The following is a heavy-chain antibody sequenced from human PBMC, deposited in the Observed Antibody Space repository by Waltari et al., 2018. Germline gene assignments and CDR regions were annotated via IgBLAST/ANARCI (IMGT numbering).Heavy chain of an antibody. J-gene: IGHJ4*02. CDR2: ISSGGTNM. CDR3: ARERSVTGKGNLDY. V-gene: IGHV3-48*03. D-gene: IGHD3-10*01. CDR1: GVTFRRCA. Sequence: EVQLVESGGGFVQPGGSLILSCSASGVTFRRCAMNWGRQAPGKGLEWVSYISSGGTNMFYAESVKGRFTISRDNAKNSLYLHMNSLRVEDTAVYYCARERSVTGKGNLDYWGQGTLVTVSS.